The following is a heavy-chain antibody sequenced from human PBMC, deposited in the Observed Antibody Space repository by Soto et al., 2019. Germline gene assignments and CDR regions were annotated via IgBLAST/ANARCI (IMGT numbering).Heavy chain of an antibody. CDR3: AISRYSSSWYYFDY. D-gene: IGHD6-13*01. V-gene: IGHV3-23*01. J-gene: IGHJ4*02. CDR2: ISGRGDNT. Sequence: GGSLRLSCAASGFTFSSYAMSWVRQAPGKGLEWVSAISGRGDNTYYADSVKGRFTISRDNSKDTLYLQMNSLRAEDTAVYYCAISRYSSSWYYFDYWGQGTLVTVSS. CDR1: GFTFSSYA.